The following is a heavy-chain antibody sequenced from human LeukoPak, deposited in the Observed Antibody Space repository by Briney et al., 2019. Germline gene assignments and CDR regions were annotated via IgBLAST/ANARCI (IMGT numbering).Heavy chain of an antibody. D-gene: IGHD3-10*01. J-gene: IGHJ4*02. V-gene: IGHV6-1*01. CDR1: GDSVSNNTAA. CDR2: TYYRSKWYN. Sequence: SQTLSLTCAISGDSVSNNTAAWNWDRQSPSIDLEWLGRTYYRSKWYNDYAVSVKSRIIINPDTSKNQFFLQLTSVTPEDTAVYYCARGSYGSGSFFGYWGQGTLVTVSS. CDR3: ARGSYGSGSFFGY.